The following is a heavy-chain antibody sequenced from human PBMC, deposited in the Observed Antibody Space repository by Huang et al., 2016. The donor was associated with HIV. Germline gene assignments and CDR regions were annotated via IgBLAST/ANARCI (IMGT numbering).Heavy chain of an antibody. CDR3: ARLKGYYDNWFDP. CDR2: IYYSGRT. J-gene: IGHJ5*02. D-gene: IGHD3-22*01. V-gene: IGHV4-39*01. Sequence: QLQLQESGPGLVMPSETPSLTCTVSGGSISSSCYYWGWIRQPPGKGLEWIGSIYYSGRTYCTPPRRSRVTGSGGTSKNQFSLTLSSGTAPDAAVYCWARLKGYYDNWFDPSGQETLVSVSS. CDR1: GGSISSSCYY.